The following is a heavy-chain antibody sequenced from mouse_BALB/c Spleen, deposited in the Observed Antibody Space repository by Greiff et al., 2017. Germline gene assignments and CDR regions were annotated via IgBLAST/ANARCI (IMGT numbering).Heavy chain of an antibody. V-gene: IGHV5-6-3*01. Sequence: EVQLVESGGGLVQPGGSLKLSCAASGFTFSSYGMSWVRQTPDKRLELVATINSNGGSTYYPDSVKGRFTISRDNAKNTLYLQMSSLKSEDTAMYYCAKLDGGLRLAYWGQGTLVTVSA. D-gene: IGHD1-1*02. CDR2: INSNGGST. CDR1: GFTFSSYG. CDR3: AKLDGGLRLAY. J-gene: IGHJ3*01.